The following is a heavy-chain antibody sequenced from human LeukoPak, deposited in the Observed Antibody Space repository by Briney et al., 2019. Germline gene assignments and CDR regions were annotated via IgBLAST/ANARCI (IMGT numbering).Heavy chain of an antibody. J-gene: IGHJ6*03. CDR1: GGTFRSNP. D-gene: IGHD3-22*01. Sequence: ASVKVSCKASGGTFRSNPVSWVRQAPGQGLEWMGQIIPIFGTTNYAQKFQGRLTLTADKSTGTAYMELYSLTSDDTAVYYCARLDDSRELNYYYYYMDVWGKGTTVTVSS. V-gene: IGHV1-69*06. CDR3: ARLDDSRELNYYYYYMDV. CDR2: IIPIFGTT.